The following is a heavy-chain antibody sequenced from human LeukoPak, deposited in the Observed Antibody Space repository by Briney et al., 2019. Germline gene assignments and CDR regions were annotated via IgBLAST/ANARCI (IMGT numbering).Heavy chain of an antibody. D-gene: IGHD2-15*01. Sequence: PGRSLRLSCAASGFTFSRYGMAWVRQAPGKGLEWVSTIAVVGGNTHYADSVEGRFTISRQDSNNALHLQLNSLRAEDTAIYYCARDCCSGGGPLDIWGQGTLVTVSS. V-gene: IGHV3-23*01. CDR3: ARDCCSGGGPLDI. CDR2: IAVVGGNT. J-gene: IGHJ4*02. CDR1: GFTFSRYG.